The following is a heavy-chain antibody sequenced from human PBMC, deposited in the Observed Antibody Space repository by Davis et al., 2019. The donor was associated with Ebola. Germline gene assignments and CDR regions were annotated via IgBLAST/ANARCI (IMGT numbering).Heavy chain of an antibody. V-gene: IGHV3-21*01. D-gene: IGHD6-13*01. J-gene: IGHJ4*02. Sequence: SVKGRFTISRDNAKNSLYLQMNSLRGEDTAVYYCARDPQQVADYWSQGTLVTASS. CDR3: ARDPQQVADY.